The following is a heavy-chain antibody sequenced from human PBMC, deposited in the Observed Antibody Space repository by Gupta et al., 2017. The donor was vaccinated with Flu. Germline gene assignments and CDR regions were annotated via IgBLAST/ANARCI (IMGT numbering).Heavy chain of an antibody. CDR3: ARGGSGSYYPDF. V-gene: IGHV1-2*02. CDR1: Y. Sequence: YMHWVLQAPGRGPEWMGWINPYSGGPYHAQNFQVRVTMTRDTSINTVYMELRGLTSDDTAVYYCARGGSGSYYPDFWGQGTLATVAS. J-gene: IGHJ4*02. D-gene: IGHD3-10*01. CDR2: INPYSGGP.